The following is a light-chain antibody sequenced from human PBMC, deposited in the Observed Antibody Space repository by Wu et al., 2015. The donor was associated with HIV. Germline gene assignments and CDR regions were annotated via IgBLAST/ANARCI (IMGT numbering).Light chain of an antibody. CDR2: GAS. Sequence: EIVLTQSPGTLSLSPGERATLSCRASQSVSSNLAWYQQKPGQAPRLLIYGASTRATGIPARFSGSGSGTEFTLTISSMQSEDFAVYYCQQYNSWVLTFGGGPRWRSN. V-gene: IGKV3-15*01. J-gene: IGKJ4*01. CDR3: QQYNSWVLT. CDR1: QSVSSN.